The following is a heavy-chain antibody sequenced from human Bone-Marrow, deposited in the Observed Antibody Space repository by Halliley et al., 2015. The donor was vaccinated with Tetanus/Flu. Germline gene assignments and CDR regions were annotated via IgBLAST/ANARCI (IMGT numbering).Heavy chain of an antibody. D-gene: IGHD3-10*01. J-gene: IGHJ3*02. CDR3: VRDLHYYGSENYYDDTFDI. CDR2: ISTYDGDR. Sequence: QLVQSGVEVKKPGASVKGSCKASGYTFTSYGISWVRQAPGQGLEWMGWISTYDGDRNYAQKLQGRVTMTTDTSTSTAYMDLRSLTSDAAAVYYCVRDLHYYGSENYYDDTFDIWGQGTMVTVSS. CDR1: GYTFTSYG. V-gene: IGHV1-18*01.